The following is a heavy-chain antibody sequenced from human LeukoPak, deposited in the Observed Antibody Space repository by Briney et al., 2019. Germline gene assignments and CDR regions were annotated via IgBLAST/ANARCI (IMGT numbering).Heavy chain of an antibody. CDR1: GGSISNYY. D-gene: IGHD6-19*01. CDR2: IYYSGST. V-gene: IGHV4-59*08. CDR3: ARWYSSGWAFDY. J-gene: IGHJ4*02. Sequence: SETLSLTCTVSGGSISNYYWSWIRQPPGKGLEWIGYIYYSGSTNYNPSLKSRVTISVDTSKNQFSLKLSSVTAADTAVYYCARWYSSGWAFDYWGQGTLVTVSS.